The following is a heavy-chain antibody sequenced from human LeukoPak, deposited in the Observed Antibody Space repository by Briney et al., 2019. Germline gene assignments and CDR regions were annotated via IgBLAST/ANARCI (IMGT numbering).Heavy chain of an antibody. J-gene: IGHJ4*02. D-gene: IGHD6-13*01. CDR3: AKDIRIAAAGAATDYFDS. V-gene: IGHV3-30*18. CDR2: MSYDGSNK. Sequence: GGSLRVSRAASGFTFWSYCIYWVRQAPGKGLEWVAVMSYDGSNKYYADPVKGRFTISRDNSKNTLYLQMNSLRAEDTAVYYCAKDIRIAAAGAATDYFDSWGRGTVVSVSS. CDR1: GFTFWSYC.